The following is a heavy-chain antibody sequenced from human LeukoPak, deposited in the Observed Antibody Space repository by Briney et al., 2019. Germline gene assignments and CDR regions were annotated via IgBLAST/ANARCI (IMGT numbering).Heavy chain of an antibody. Sequence: GGSLRLSCAASGLTFSSYWMSWVRQAPGKGLEWVANIKQDGSEKYYVDSVKGRFTISRDNAKNSLYLQMNSLRAEDTAVYYCARLSSSWYGDYWGQGTLVTVSS. CDR2: IKQDGSEK. CDR1: GLTFSSYW. V-gene: IGHV3-7*01. J-gene: IGHJ4*02. CDR3: ARLSSSWYGDY. D-gene: IGHD6-13*01.